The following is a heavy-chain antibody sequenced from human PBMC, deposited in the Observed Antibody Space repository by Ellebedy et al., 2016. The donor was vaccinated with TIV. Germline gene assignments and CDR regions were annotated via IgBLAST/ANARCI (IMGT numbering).Heavy chain of an antibody. CDR2: MYTSGST. D-gene: IGHD6-13*01. CDR3: ARDDLGAAIDY. Sequence: SETLSLXXTVSGGSISSGSYYWSWIRQPAGKGLEWIGRMYTSGSTNYNPSLKSRVTMSVDTSKNQFSLKLSSVTAADIGVYYCARDDLGAAIDYWGQGIQVTVSS. J-gene: IGHJ4*02. V-gene: IGHV4-61*02. CDR1: GGSISSGSYY.